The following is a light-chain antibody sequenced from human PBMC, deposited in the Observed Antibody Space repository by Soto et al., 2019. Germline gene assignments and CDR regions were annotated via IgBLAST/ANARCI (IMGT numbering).Light chain of an antibody. V-gene: IGKV3-20*01. Sequence: IVLTQFPGTLSLSPGKGATLSCRASQNINSDSLAWYRQKLGQPPRLLIYGVSNRASGLPDRFRGGGSGTDFTLTITRLEPQDSAVYYCQLYGTSPPTFGQGTRLEIK. CDR2: GVS. CDR1: QNINSDS. J-gene: IGKJ2*01. CDR3: QLYGTSPPT.